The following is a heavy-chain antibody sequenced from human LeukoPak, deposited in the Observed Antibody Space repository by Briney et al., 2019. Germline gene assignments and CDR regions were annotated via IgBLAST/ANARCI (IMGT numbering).Heavy chain of an antibody. D-gene: IGHD4-11*01. V-gene: IGHV4-34*01. J-gene: IGHJ4*02. Sequence: SETLSLTCAVYGGSLSGYYWSWIRQPPGKGLEWIGEMHHSEGTNYNPSLKSRVTISLDTSKNQFSLKLSSVTAADTALYYCARGLGHSKTGYWGQGTLVTVSS. CDR2: MHHSEGT. CDR1: GGSLSGYY. CDR3: ARGLGHSKTGY.